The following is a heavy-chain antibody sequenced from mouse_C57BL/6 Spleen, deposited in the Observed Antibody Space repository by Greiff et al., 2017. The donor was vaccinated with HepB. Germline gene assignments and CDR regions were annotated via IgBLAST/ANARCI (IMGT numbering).Heavy chain of an antibody. J-gene: IGHJ3*01. CDR1: GFNIKDDY. CDR2: IDPENGDT. V-gene: IGHV14-4*01. D-gene: IGHD2-3*01. Sequence: EVQLQQSGAELVRPGASVKLSCTASGFNIKDDYMHWVKQRPEQGLEWIGWIDPENGDTEYASKFLGKATITADTSSNTAYLQLSSLTSEDTAVYYCTTYDGSAYWGQGTLVTVSA. CDR3: TTYDGSAY.